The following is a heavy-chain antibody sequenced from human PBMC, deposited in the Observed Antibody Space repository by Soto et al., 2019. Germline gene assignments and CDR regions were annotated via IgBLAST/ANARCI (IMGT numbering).Heavy chain of an antibody. D-gene: IGHD2-2*01. J-gene: IGHJ6*02. Sequence: QVQLVQSGAEVEKPGSSVKVSCKVSGGTFSSHSINWVRQAPGQGPEWMGGIIPIFGTENYAQKCQGRVTITEDESTSTAYRERSSLTSEDTALYYCSTSVYCSTTRCYYYYGLDVWGQGTTVSVSS. CDR2: IIPIFGTE. CDR3: STSVYCSTTRCYYYYGLDV. CDR1: GGTFSSHS. V-gene: IGHV1-69*01.